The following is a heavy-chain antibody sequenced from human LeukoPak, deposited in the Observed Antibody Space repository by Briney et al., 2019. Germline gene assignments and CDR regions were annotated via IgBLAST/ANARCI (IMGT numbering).Heavy chain of an antibody. V-gene: IGHV4-59*01. CDR3: AREGSSWPHDAFDI. CDR1: GGSISSYY. D-gene: IGHD6-13*01. Sequence: SETLSLTCAVSGGSISSYYWSWIRQPPGKGLEWIGYIYYSGSTNYNPSLKSRVIISVDTSKNQFSLKLSSVTAADTAVYYCAREGSSWPHDAFDIWGQGTMVTVSS. CDR2: IYYSGST. J-gene: IGHJ3*02.